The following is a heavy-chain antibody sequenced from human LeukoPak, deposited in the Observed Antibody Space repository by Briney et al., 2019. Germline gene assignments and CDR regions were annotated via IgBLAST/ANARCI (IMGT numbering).Heavy chain of an antibody. CDR2: ISYDGSNK. D-gene: IGHD3-16*02. Sequence: GRSLRLSCAASGFTFSSYAMHWVRQAPGKGLEWVAVISYDGSNKYYADSVKGRFTISRDNSKNTLYLQMNSLRAEDTAVYYCARGSARDDYVWGSYPLLSYFDYWGRGTLVTVSS. J-gene: IGHJ4*02. CDR1: GFTFSSYA. CDR3: ARGSARDDYVWGSYPLLSYFDY. V-gene: IGHV3-30*04.